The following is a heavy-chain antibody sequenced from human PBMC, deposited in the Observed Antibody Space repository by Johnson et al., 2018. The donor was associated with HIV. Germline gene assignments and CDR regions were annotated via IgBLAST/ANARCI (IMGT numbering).Heavy chain of an antibody. Sequence: AIYYADSVKGRFTISRGNAKNSLYLQMNSLKTEDTAVYYCTSEGAFYDAFDIWGQGAMVTVSS. V-gene: IGHV3-11*01. J-gene: IGHJ3*02. D-gene: IGHD3-16*01. CDR3: TSEGAFYDAFDI. CDR2: AI.